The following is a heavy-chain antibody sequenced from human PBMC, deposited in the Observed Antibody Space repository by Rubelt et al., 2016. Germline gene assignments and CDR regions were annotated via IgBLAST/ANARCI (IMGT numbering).Heavy chain of an antibody. V-gene: IGHV3-48*02. J-gene: IGHJ4*02. CDR1: GFTFSSYS. D-gene: IGHD5-24*01. CDR3: VRQMGARPFDY. Sequence: EVQLVESGGGLVQPGGSLRLSCAASGFTFSSYSMNWVRQAPETGLEWVSYISISSSTLSYADSVTDRFTISRDKAKNSLYLQMKSLKDEDTAVYYCVRQMGARPFDYWGQGTLVTVSS. CDR2: ISISSSTL.